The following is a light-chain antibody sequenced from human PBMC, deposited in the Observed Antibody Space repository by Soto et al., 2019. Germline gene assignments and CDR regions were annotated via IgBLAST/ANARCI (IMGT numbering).Light chain of an antibody. CDR1: QDISNY. CDR2: DAS. V-gene: IGKV1-33*01. CDR3: QQYDNLPPLT. Sequence: DIQMTQSPSSLSASVGERVTITCQASQDISNYLNWYQQKPGKAPKLLIYDASNLETGVPSRFSRSGSGTDFTFTISSLQPEDIATYYCQQYDNLPPLTFGGGTKVEIK. J-gene: IGKJ4*01.